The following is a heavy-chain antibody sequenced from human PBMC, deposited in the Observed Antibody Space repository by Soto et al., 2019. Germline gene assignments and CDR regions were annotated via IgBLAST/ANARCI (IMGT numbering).Heavy chain of an antibody. CDR1: GYTFTSYG. CDR3: ARDRHYYDSSGYGDNWFDP. J-gene: IGHJ5*02. Sequence: ASVKVSCKASGYTFTSYGISWVRQAPGQGLEWMGWISAYNGNTNYAQKHQGRVTMTTDTSTSTAYMELRSLRSDDTAVYYCARDRHYYDSSGYGDNWFDPWGQGTLVTVSS. V-gene: IGHV1-18*01. CDR2: ISAYNGNT. D-gene: IGHD3-22*01.